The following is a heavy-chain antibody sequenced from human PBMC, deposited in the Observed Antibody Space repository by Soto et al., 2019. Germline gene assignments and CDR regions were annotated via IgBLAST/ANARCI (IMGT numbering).Heavy chain of an antibody. D-gene: IGHD3-22*01. CDR3: EADDSSGYPNY. CDR1: GGSISSSSYY. V-gene: IGHV4-39*01. J-gene: IGHJ4*02. Sequence: QLQLQESGPGLVKPSETLSLTCTVSGGSISSSSYYWGWIRQPPGKGLEWIESIYYSGSTYYNPSLKSRVTISVDTSKNQFSLKLSSVTAADTAVYYCEADDSSGYPNYWGQGTLVTVSS. CDR2: IYYSGST.